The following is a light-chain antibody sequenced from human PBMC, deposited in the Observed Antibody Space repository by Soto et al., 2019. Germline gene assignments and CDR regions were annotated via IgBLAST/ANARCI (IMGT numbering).Light chain of an antibody. J-gene: IGKJ1*01. CDR1: QSVNSN. Sequence: EIVMTQSPATLSLSPGERATLSCRASQSVNSNLAWYQQKAGQAPRLLIYGASTRATGIPARFSGSGSGTEFTLNISSLQSEDVAVYYCQQHNSWPRTFGQGTKVDIK. V-gene: IGKV3-15*01. CDR2: GAS. CDR3: QQHNSWPRT.